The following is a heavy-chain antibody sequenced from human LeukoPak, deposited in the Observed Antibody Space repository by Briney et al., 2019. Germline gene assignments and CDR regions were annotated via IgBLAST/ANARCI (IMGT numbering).Heavy chain of an antibody. CDR2: ISISSSYI. Sequence: GGSLRLSCAASGFTFSSYSMNWVRQAPGKGLEWVSSISISSSYIYYADSVKGRFTISRDNAKNSLYLQMNSLRAEDTAVYYCARAGYCSGGSCYPDYWGQGTLVTVSS. CDR1: GFTFSSYS. CDR3: ARAGYCSGGSCYPDY. J-gene: IGHJ4*02. V-gene: IGHV3-21*01. D-gene: IGHD2-15*01.